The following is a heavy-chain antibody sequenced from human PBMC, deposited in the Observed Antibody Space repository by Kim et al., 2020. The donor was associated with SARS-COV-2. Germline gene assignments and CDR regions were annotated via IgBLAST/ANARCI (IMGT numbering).Heavy chain of an antibody. Sequence: SETLSLTCTVSGGSVSSGSYYWSWIRQPPGKGLEWIGDISYSGSTYYNTSLKSRVTISLARSKNQFSLRLTSVTAADTAVYYCARDTSNHGGNYYYYYM. J-gene: IGHJ6*03. CDR3: ARDTSNHGGNYYYYYM. CDR1: GGSVSSGSYY. CDR2: ISYSGST. D-gene: IGHD4-4*01. V-gene: IGHV4-61*01.